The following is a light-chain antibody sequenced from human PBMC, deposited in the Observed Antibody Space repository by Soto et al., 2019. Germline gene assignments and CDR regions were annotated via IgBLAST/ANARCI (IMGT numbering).Light chain of an antibody. J-gene: IGLJ1*01. Sequence: QSVLTQPPSVSGAPGRTVTISCTGSDSNIGAGFDVHWDQQLPGSAPKLLIYGNTRRPSGVPDRFSGSQSGTSASLAISGIQAEDEGDYYGQSYDSDVTEFYVFGTGTKLTVL. CDR2: GNT. CDR1: DSNIGAGFD. V-gene: IGLV1-40*01. CDR3: QSYDSDVTEFYV.